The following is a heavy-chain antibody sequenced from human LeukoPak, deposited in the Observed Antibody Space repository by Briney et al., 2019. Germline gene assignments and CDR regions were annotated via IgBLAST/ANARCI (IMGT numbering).Heavy chain of an antibody. CDR1: GFTFSSYS. CDR3: ARVRGSYYLDY. D-gene: IGHD1-26*01. V-gene: IGHV3-48*01. J-gene: IGHJ4*02. CDR2: ISSSISTI. Sequence: PGGSLRLSCAASGFTFSSYSMNWVRQAPGKGLEWVSYISSSISTIYYAESVKGRFTISRDNAKNSLYLQMNSLRAEDTAVYYCARVRGSYYLDYWGQGTLVTVSS.